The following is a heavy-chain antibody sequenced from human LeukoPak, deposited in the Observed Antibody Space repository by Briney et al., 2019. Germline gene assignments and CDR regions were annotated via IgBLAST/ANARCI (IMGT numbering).Heavy chain of an antibody. CDR2: INPNSGGT. CDR1: GYTFTDYY. V-gene: IGHV1-2*02. D-gene: IGHD6-19*01. CDR3: ARPGVAAPPRSNWFDP. Sequence: ASVKVFCKVYGYTFTDYYMHWVRQAPGQGLEWMGWINPNSGGTNYAQKFQGRVTMTRDTSISTAYMELSRLRSDDTAVYYCARPGVAAPPRSNWFDPWGQGTLVTVSS. J-gene: IGHJ5*02.